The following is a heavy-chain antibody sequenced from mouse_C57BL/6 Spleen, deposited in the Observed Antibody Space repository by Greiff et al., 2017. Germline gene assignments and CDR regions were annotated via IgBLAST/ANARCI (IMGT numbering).Heavy chain of an antibody. V-gene: IGHV1-18*01. CDR3: ARTPLTTVVEPYWYFDG. D-gene: IGHD1-1*01. Sequence: VQLKQSGPELVKPGASVKIPCKASGYTFTDYNMDWVKQSHGKSLEWIGDINPNNGGTIYNQKFKGKATLTVDKSSSTAYMELRSLTSEDTAVYYCARTPLTTVVEPYWYFDGWGKGTTVTVSS. J-gene: IGHJ1*03. CDR1: GYTFTDYN. CDR2: INPNNGGT.